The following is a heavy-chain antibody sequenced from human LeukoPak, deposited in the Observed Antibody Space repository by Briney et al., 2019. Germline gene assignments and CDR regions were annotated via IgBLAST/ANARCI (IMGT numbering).Heavy chain of an antibody. J-gene: IGHJ5*02. Sequence: SVKVSCKASGYTFTSYAISWVRQAPGQGLEWMGGIIPIFGTANYAQKFQGRVTITTDESTSTAYMELSSLRSEDTAVYYCARETTVTTPWFDPWGQETLVTVSS. CDR3: ARETTVTTPWFDP. CDR2: IIPIFGTA. CDR1: GYTFTSYA. D-gene: IGHD4-17*01. V-gene: IGHV1-69*05.